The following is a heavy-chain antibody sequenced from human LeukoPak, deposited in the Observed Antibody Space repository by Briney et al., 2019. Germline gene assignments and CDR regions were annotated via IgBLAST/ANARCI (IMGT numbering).Heavy chain of an antibody. D-gene: IGHD3-10*01. CDR3: MPGGDFDY. V-gene: IGHV3-73*01. CDR2: IRSKANNYAT. J-gene: IGHJ4*02. Sequence: PGGSLRLSCAASGFTFSGSAMHWVRQASGKGLEWVGRIRSKANNYATAYAASVKGRFTISRDDSKNTAYLQMNSLKTEDTAVYYCMPGGDFDYWGQGTLVTVSS. CDR1: GFTFSGSA.